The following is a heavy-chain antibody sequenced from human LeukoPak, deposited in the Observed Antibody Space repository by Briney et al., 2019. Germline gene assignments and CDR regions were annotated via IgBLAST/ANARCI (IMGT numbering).Heavy chain of an antibody. CDR3: XXSRGSSGWYTNFDY. CDR1: GGSISSYY. Sequence: TSETLSLTCTVSGGSISSYYWSWIRQPPGKGLEWIGYIYYSGSTNYNPSLKSRVTISVDTSKNQFSLKLSSVTAADTAVYYCXXSRGSSGWYTNFDYWGQGTLVTVSS. J-gene: IGHJ4*02. D-gene: IGHD6-19*01. V-gene: IGHV4-59*08. CDR2: IYYSGST.